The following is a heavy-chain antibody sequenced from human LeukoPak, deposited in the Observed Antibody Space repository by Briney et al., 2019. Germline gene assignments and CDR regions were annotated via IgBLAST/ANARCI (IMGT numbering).Heavy chain of an antibody. V-gene: IGHV3-33*01. CDR1: GFTFSSFG. J-gene: IGHJ4*02. CDR2: IWYDGSTK. CDR3: ARDRYSSMWSVFEY. D-gene: IGHD6-13*01. Sequence: GGSLRLSCAASGFTFSSFGMHWVRQSPGKGLEWVAVIWYDGSTKVYADSVKGRFTISRDNCRNTLYLQVNSLRAEDTAVYYCARDRYSSMWSVFEYWGQGALVTVSS.